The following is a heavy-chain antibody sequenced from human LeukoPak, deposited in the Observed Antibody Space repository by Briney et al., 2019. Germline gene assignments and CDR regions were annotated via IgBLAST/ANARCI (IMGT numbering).Heavy chain of an antibody. CDR1: GFTFSSYA. D-gene: IGHD3-16*01. J-gene: IGHJ6*03. Sequence: GGSLRLSCAASGFTFSSYAMHWVRQAPGKGLEYVSAISNNGGSTYYANSVKGRFTISRDNSKNTLYLQMGSLRSDDTAVYYCARGRGRRYYMDVWGKGTTVTVSS. V-gene: IGHV3-64*01. CDR2: ISNNGGST. CDR3: ARGRGRRYYMDV.